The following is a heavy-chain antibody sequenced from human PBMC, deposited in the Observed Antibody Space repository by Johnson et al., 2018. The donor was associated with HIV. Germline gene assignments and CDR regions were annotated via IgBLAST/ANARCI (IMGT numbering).Heavy chain of an antibody. CDR3: AREVDALDM. V-gene: IGHV3-20*04. J-gene: IGHJ3*02. Sequence: VQLVESGGRVVRPGGSLTLSCAASGFSFDDYGMTWVRQIAGKGLEWVSGINWNGGATGYADSVRGRFTISRDNAKNTLYLQMNSLRAEDTAVYYCAREVDALDMWGQGTLVTVSS. CDR1: GFSFDDYG. CDR2: INWNGGAT.